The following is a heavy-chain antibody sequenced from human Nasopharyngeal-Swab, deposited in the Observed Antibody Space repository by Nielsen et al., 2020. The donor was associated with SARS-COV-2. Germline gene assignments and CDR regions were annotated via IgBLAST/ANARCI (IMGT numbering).Heavy chain of an antibody. J-gene: IGHJ6*03. CDR3: AKGEGGIAPRDYYYYMDV. CDR1: GFTFSSYG. D-gene: IGHD1-26*01. Sequence: GESLKISCAASGFTFSSYGMHWVRQAPGKGLEWVAFIRYDGSNNYYADSVKGRFTISRDNSKNTLYLQMNSLRAEDTAVYYCAKGEGGIAPRDYYYYMDVWGKGTTVTVSS. V-gene: IGHV3-30*02. CDR2: IRYDGSNN.